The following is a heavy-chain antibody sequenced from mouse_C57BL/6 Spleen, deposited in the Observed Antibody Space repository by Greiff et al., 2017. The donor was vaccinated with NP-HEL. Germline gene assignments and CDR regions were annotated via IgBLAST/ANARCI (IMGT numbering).Heavy chain of an antibody. Sequence: EVKVVESGGGLVQPGGSMKLSCAASGFTFSDAWMDWVRQSPEKGLEWVAEIRNKANNHATYYAESVKGRFTISRDDSKSSVYLQMNSLRAEDTGIYYCTAYYSNYEWFAYWGQGTLVTVSA. D-gene: IGHD2-5*01. CDR2: IRNKANNHAT. J-gene: IGHJ3*01. CDR3: TAYYSNYEWFAY. V-gene: IGHV6-6*01. CDR1: GFTFSDAW.